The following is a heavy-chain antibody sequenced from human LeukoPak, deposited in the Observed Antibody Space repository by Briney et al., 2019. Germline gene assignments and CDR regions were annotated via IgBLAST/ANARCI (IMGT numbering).Heavy chain of an antibody. CDR2: ISYDGSNK. J-gene: IGHJ4*02. CDR3: ARDPEAGLDY. Sequence: GGSLRPSCAASGFTFSSYAMHWVRQAPGKGLEWVAVISYDGSNKYYADSVKGRFTISRDNSKNTLYLQMNSLRAEDTAVYYCARDPEAGLDYWGQGTLVTVSS. V-gene: IGHV3-30*01. CDR1: GFTFSSYA. D-gene: IGHD6-13*01.